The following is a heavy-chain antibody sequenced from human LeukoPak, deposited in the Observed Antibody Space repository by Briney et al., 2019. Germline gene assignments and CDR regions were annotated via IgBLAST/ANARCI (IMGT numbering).Heavy chain of an antibody. V-gene: IGHV4-59*12. CDR1: GGSMSPYH. Sequence: SETLSLTCTVSGGSMSPYHWGWIRQPPGKGLEWTGYIYYSGSTNYNPSLKSRVTISVDTSKNQFSLKLSSVTAADTAVYYCARLWAQQLSHFGVYYYYGMDVWGQGTTVTVSS. CDR2: IYYSGST. CDR3: ARLWAQQLSHFGVYYYYGMDV. J-gene: IGHJ6*02. D-gene: IGHD6-13*01.